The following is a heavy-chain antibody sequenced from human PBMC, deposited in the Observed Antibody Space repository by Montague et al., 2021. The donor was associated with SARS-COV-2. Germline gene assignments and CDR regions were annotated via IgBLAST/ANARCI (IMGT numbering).Heavy chain of an antibody. CDR3: ARRWTQTYYYGMDV. CDR1: GYTFTSYY. J-gene: IGHJ6*02. CDR2: INPSGCDS. V-gene: IGHV1-46*01. D-gene: IGHD5-18*01. Sequence: SVKVSCKASGYTFTSYYIHWVRQAPGQGLEWLGVINPSGCDSTYAQRFQGRVTMTRDTSTSTVYMELSSLRSEDTAVYYCARRWTQTYYYGMDVWGQGTTVTVSS.